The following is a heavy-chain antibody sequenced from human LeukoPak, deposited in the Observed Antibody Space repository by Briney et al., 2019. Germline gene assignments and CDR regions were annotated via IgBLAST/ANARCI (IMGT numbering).Heavy chain of an antibody. CDR1: GGTFSSYA. Sequence: ASVKVSCKASGGTFSSYAISWVRQAPGQGPEWMGRIIPILGIANYAQKFQGRVTITADKSTSTAYMELSSLRSEDTAVYYCARDALGYSYGSLSDYWGQGTLVTVSS. D-gene: IGHD5-18*01. J-gene: IGHJ4*02. CDR2: IIPILGIA. CDR3: ARDALGYSYGSLSDY. V-gene: IGHV1-69*04.